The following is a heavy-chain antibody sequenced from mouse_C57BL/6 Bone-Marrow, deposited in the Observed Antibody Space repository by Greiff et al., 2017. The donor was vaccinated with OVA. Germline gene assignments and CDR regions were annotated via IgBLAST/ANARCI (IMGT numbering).Heavy chain of an antibody. CDR1: GFSFNTYA. Sequence: EVKVVESGGGLVQPKGSLKLSCAASGFSFNTYAMNWVRQAPGKGLEWVARIRSKSNNYATYYADSVKDRFTISRDDSESMLYLQMNNVKTEDTAMYYCVRGDYFYWGQGTTLTVSS. CDR2: IRSKSNNYAT. V-gene: IGHV10-1*01. D-gene: IGHD1-1*01. J-gene: IGHJ2*01. CDR3: VRGDYFY.